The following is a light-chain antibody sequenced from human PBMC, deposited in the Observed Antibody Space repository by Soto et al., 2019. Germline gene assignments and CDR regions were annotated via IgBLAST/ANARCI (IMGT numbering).Light chain of an antibody. CDR3: LQVKRYPWT. V-gene: IGKV1-9*01. CDR1: QGIGNS. CDR2: APS. J-gene: IGKJ1*01. Sequence: DIQLTQSPSFLSASLGDSVTITCRASQGIGNSLAWYQQQPGKAPKLLMYAPSTLQSGVPSRFSGSGSGAEFTLTINSLQAEESATYYCLQVKRYPWTFGQGTKVEI.